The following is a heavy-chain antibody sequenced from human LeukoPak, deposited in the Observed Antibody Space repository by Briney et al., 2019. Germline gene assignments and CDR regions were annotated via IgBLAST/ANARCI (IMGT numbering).Heavy chain of an antibody. J-gene: IGHJ3*02. CDR3: ARDRGFLGRDAFDI. CDR1: GGSISSYY. V-gene: IGHV4-59*01. CDR2: IYYSGNT. D-gene: IGHD3-3*01. Sequence: PSETLSLTCTVSGGSISSYYWSWIRQPPGKGLEWIGYIYYSGNTNYNPSLKSRVTISVDTSKNQFSLKLSSVTAADTAVYYCARDRGFLGRDAFDIWGQGTMVTVSS.